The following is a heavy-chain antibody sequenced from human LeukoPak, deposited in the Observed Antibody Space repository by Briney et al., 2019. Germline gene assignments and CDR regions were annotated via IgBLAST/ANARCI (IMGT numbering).Heavy chain of an antibody. V-gene: IGHV3-74*01. Sequence: GGSLRLSCAASGFTFSTYWVHWVRQAPGKGLVWVSRINPDGSRTDYADSVKGRFTISRDNAKNTLYLQMNSLRAEDTAVYYCARSSSASRYWGQGTLVTVSS. J-gene: IGHJ4*02. CDR2: INPDGSRT. CDR3: ARSSSASRY. D-gene: IGHD3-16*01. CDR1: GFTFSTYW.